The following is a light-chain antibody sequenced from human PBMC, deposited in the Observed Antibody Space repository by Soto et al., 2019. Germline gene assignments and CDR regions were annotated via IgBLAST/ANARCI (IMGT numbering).Light chain of an antibody. CDR1: QSLLHSNGYNY. Sequence: DIVMTQSPLSLPVTPGEPASISCRSSQSLLHSNGYNYLDWYLQKPGQSPQLLIYLGSNRASGVPDRFSGVGSGADFTMKISRVEAEDVGVYYCMQALQTPRTFGRGTKVESK. J-gene: IGKJ1*01. CDR3: MQALQTPRT. CDR2: LGS. V-gene: IGKV2-28*01.